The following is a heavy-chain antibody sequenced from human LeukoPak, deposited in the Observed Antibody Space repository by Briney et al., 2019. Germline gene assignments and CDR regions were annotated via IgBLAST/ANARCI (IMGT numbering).Heavy chain of an antibody. Sequence: GGSLRLSCAASGFTFSSYSMNWVHQAPGKGLEWVASISTSSSYIYYADPVKGRFTLSRDNAKNSLHLQMNSLRDEDTAVYYCARGVLRFLECDYWGQGTLVTVSS. CDR1: GFTFSSYS. CDR2: ISTSSSYI. D-gene: IGHD3-3*01. V-gene: IGHV3-21*01. J-gene: IGHJ4*02. CDR3: ARGVLRFLECDY.